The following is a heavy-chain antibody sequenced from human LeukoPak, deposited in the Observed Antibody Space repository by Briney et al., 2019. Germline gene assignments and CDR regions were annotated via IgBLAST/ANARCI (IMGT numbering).Heavy chain of an antibody. J-gene: IGHJ5*02. D-gene: IGHD3-10*02. Sequence: GRSLRLSCAASGFTFSSYAMHWVRQAPGEGLEWVAVISYDGSNKYYVDSVKGRFTISRDNSKNTLYLQMNSLRAEDTAVYYCARDLFAFGTSLTLFSMEPWGQGTLVTVSS. CDR1: GFTFSSYA. V-gene: IGHV3-30*04. CDR2: ISYDGSNK. CDR3: ARDLFAFGTSLTLFSMEP.